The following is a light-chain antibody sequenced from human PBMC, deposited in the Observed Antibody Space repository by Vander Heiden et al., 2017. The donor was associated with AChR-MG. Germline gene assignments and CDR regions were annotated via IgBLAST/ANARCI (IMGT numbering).Light chain of an antibody. Sequence: EIVMTQSPGTLSLSPGDRATLSCRASERLTSTYLAWYQQKPGQAPRLLIYGASNRAAGIPDRFSGSGSGADFTLTISRLEPEDFAMYYCQQYGRSITFGGGTKVEIK. V-gene: IGKV3-20*01. CDR3: QQYGRSIT. J-gene: IGKJ4*01. CDR2: GAS. CDR1: ERLTSTY.